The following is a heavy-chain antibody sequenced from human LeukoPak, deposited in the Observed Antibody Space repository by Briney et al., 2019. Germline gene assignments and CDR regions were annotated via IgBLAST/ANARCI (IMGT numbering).Heavy chain of an antibody. Sequence: GGSLRLSCTASGVTFGDYAMSWVRQAPGKGLEWVGFIRSKAYGGTTEYAASVKGRFTISRDDSKSIAYLQMNSLKTEDTAVYYCTRQTAITMIDYWGQGTLVTVSS. CDR3: TRQTAITMIDY. CDR2: IRSKAYGGTT. J-gene: IGHJ4*02. D-gene: IGHD3-3*01. V-gene: IGHV3-49*04. CDR1: GVTFGDYA.